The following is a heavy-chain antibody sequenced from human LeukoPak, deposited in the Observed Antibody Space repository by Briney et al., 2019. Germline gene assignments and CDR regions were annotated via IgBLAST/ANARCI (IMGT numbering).Heavy chain of an antibody. V-gene: IGHV3-30*03. CDR3: ARRSSGSPPYYFDY. J-gene: IGHJ4*02. Sequence: PGGSLRLSCAASGFTFSSYGMHWVRQAPGKGLGWVAVISYDGSNKYYADSVKGRFTISRDNSKNTLYLQMNSLRAEDTAVYYCARRSSGSPPYYFDYWGQGTLVTVSS. CDR1: GFTFSSYG. D-gene: IGHD1-26*01. CDR2: ISYDGSNK.